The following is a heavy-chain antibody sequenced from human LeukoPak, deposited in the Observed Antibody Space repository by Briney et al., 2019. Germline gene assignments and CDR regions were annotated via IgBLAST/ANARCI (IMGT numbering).Heavy chain of an antibody. Sequence: PGGSLRLSCAASGFTFSSYAMSWVRQAPGKGLEWVSAISGSGGSTYYADSVKGRFTISRDNSKNTLYLQMNSLRAEDTAVYYCAKGTYDILTGYYDYWGQGTLVTVSS. CDR1: GFTFSSYA. J-gene: IGHJ4*02. V-gene: IGHV3-23*01. CDR2: ISGSGGST. CDR3: AKGTYDILTGYYDY. D-gene: IGHD3-9*01.